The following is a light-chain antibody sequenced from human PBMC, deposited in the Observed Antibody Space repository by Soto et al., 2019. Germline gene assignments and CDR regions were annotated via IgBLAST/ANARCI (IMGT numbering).Light chain of an antibody. V-gene: IGKV1-5*01. J-gene: IGKJ1*01. CDR1: QSISSW. Sequence: DIQMTQSPSTLSASVGDRVTITCRASQSISSWLAWYQQKPGKAPKLLIYDASSLESGGPSRFSGGGSGTEFTLTISSLQPDDFAPYYCQQHNSYPWTFGQGTKVEIK. CDR3: QQHNSYPWT. CDR2: DAS.